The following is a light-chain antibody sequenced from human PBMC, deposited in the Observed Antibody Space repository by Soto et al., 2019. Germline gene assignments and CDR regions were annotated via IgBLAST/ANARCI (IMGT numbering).Light chain of an antibody. V-gene: IGKV1-5*01. J-gene: IGKJ2*01. Sequence: DIQMTHSPSTLSASVGDRVTITCRASQSLSCLFAWYQQKPGKAPNLLIYDVSNLESGVPSRFSGSGSGTEFTLTIISLQPDDFATYYCQEYTCFWNTFGQGTRLELK. CDR1: QSLSCL. CDR2: DVS. CDR3: QEYTCFWNT.